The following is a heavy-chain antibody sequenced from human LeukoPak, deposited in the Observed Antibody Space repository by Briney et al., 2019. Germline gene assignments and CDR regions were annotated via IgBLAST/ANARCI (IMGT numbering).Heavy chain of an antibody. CDR3: AGGLPGTLFDY. J-gene: IGHJ4*02. D-gene: IGHD1-1*01. CDR1: GFTFSSYA. V-gene: IGHV3-30*01. CDR2: ISYDGSNK. Sequence: GGSLRLSCAASGFTFSSYAMHWVRQAPGKGLEWVAVISYDGSNKYYADSVKGRFTISRDNSKNTLYLQMNSLRAEDTAVYYCAGGLPGTLFDYWGQGTLVTVSS.